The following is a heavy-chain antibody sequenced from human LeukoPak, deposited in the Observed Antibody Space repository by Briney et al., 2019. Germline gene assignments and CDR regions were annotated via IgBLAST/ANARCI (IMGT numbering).Heavy chain of an antibody. Sequence: GGSLRLSCAASGFNFRDAAMTWVRQAPGRGLEGVAHISSRSTTIYYADSVKGRFTISRDNAKNSLSLQMTSLRDVDTAVYYCARADGSGIYPDYWGQGTLVTVSS. CDR3: ARADGSGIYPDY. V-gene: IGHV3-48*02. CDR2: ISSRSTTI. CDR1: GFNFRDAA. J-gene: IGHJ4*02. D-gene: IGHD3-10*01.